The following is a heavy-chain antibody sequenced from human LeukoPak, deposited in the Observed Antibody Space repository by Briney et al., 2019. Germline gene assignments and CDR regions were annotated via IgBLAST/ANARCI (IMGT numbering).Heavy chain of an antibody. Sequence: PSETLSLTCTVSGVSLSSYYWNWIRQPAGKGLEWIGRIYTSGSTNYNPSLKSRVTMSVDTSKNQFSLRLSSVTAADTAVYYCARPPGIAAAWFDPWGQGTLVTVSS. CDR2: IYTSGST. CDR3: ARPPGIAAAWFDP. CDR1: GVSLSSYY. V-gene: IGHV4-4*07. D-gene: IGHD6-13*01. J-gene: IGHJ5*02.